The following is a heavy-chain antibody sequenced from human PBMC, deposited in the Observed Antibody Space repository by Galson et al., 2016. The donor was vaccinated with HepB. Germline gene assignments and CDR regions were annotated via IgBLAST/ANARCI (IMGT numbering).Heavy chain of an antibody. V-gene: IGHV1-46*01. Sequence: SVKVSCKASGYTFTTHYMHWVRQAPGQGLEWMGIINPSGGSTTYAQKFQGRVTMTRDTSTSTFYMELSSLRSEDSAIYYCARDLTTVTTLGDYWGQGTLATVSS. CDR2: INPSGGST. J-gene: IGHJ4*02. D-gene: IGHD4-17*01. CDR3: ARDLTTVTTLGDY. CDR1: GYTFTTHY.